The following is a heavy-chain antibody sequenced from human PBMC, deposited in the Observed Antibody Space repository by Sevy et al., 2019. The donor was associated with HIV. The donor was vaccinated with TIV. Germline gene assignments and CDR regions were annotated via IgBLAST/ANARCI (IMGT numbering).Heavy chain of an antibody. Sequence: GGSLRLSCAASGFIFSNYNMHWVRQAPGKGLQWVSCISSSSNDIYYADSLKGRFTISRDNAKNSLYLQMNSLRAEDTAVYYCARKMELLVPDYWGQGTPVTVSS. D-gene: IGHD1-7*01. CDR1: GFIFSNYN. CDR2: ISSSSNDI. CDR3: ARKMELLVPDY. V-gene: IGHV3-21*01. J-gene: IGHJ4*02.